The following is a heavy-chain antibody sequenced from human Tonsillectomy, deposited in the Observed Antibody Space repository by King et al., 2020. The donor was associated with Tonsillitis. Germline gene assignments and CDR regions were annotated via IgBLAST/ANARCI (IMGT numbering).Heavy chain of an antibody. CDR1: GFTFSSYA. CDR3: TTYGDYFPTGGMDV. V-gene: IGHV3-23*04. Sequence: VQLVESGGGLVQPGGSLRLSCAASGFTFSSYAMTWVRQAPGKGLEWVSGIGGNGGRTYYPDSEKGRFIISRDNSKNTLYLQMNSLRAEDTAVYYCTTYGDYFPTGGMDVWGKGTTVTVSS. J-gene: IGHJ6*03. CDR2: IGGNGGRT. D-gene: IGHD4-17*01.